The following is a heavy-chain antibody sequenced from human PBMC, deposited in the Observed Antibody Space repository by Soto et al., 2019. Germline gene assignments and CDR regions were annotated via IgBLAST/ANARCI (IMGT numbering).Heavy chain of an antibody. CDR3: ARERGFLSEALDI. CDR1: VDIVFSNTAT. D-gene: IGHD3-10*01. J-gene: IGHJ3*02. V-gene: IGHV6-1*01. CDR2: TYYRSQWHN. Sequence: SQTLSLTCAISVDIVFSNTATWNCIRQSPSRGLEWLGRTYYRSQWHNDYAESVKSRITINPDTSKNQFSLQLNSVTPEDTAAYYCARERGFLSEALDIWGRGTMVTVSS.